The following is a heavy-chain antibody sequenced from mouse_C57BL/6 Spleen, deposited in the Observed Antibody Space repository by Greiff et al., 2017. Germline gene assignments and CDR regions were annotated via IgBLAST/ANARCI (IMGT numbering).Heavy chain of an antibody. CDR3: ARGDYYFDY. CDR2: IDPANGNT. V-gene: IGHV14-3*01. CDR1: GFNIKNNY. Sequence: VQLKESVAELVRPGASVKLSCTASGFNIKNNYMHWVKQRPEQGLEWIGRIDPANGNTKYAPNFKGKATTTADTSSSTAYLQLSSLTSEDTAIYYCARGDYYFDYWGQGTTLTVSS. J-gene: IGHJ2*01.